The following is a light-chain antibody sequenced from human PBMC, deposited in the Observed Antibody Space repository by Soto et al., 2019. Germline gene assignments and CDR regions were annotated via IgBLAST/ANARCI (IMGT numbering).Light chain of an antibody. V-gene: IGLV3-1*01. J-gene: IGLJ1*01. CDR1: KLGDKY. Sequence: SYELTQPPSVSVSPGQTASITCSGDKLGDKYACWYQQKPGQSPVLVIYQDSKRPSGIPERFSGSNSGNTATLTISGTQAMDEADYYCQAWDSSTANYVFGTGTSSPS. CDR2: QDS. CDR3: QAWDSSTANYV.